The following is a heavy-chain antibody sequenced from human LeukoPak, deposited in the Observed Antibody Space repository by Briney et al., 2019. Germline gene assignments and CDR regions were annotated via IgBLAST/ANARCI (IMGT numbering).Heavy chain of an antibody. CDR1: GVSISSGGYY. D-gene: IGHD4-11*01. CDR2: IYYSGST. CDR3: ARGPVRDYSNY. J-gene: IGHJ4*02. V-gene: IGHV4-31*03. Sequence: NPSETLSLTCTVSGVSISSGGYYWCWIRQHPGKGLEWIGYIYYSGSTYYNPSLKSRLTISLDTSNNQFSLKLSSVTAADTAVYYCARGPVRDYSNYWGQGTLVTVSS.